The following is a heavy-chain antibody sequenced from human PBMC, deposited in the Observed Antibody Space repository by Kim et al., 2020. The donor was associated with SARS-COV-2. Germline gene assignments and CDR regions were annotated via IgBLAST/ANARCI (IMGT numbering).Heavy chain of an antibody. D-gene: IGHD4-17*01. Sequence: GGSLRLSCAASGFPFSDYGMHWVRQAPGKGLEWVSSISANAYDTYYVDSIKGRFTISRVNSKNTLFLQMNSLRAEDTAVYYCASLRLGLWGQGTRVTVSS. CDR2: ISANAYDT. CDR3: ASLRLGL. V-gene: IGHV3-23*01. CDR1: GFPFSDYG. J-gene: IGHJ1*01.